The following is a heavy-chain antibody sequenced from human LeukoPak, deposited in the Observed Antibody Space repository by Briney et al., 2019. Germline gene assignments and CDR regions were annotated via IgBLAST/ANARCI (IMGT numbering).Heavy chain of an antibody. CDR1: GFTFDDYA. CDR2: ISWNSGSI. J-gene: IGHJ6*02. CDR3: AKGAGTNYYYYGMDV. Sequence: GGSLRLSCAASGFTFDDYAMHWVRQAPGKGLEWVSGISWNSGSIGYADSVKGRFTISRDNAKNSLYLQMNSLRAEDTALYYCAKGAGTNYYYYGMDVWGQGTTVTVS. D-gene: IGHD1/OR15-1a*01. V-gene: IGHV3-9*01.